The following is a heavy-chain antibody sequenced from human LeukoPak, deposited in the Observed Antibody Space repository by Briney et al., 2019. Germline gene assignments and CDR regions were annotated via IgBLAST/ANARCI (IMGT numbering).Heavy chain of an antibody. D-gene: IGHD3-10*01. J-gene: IGHJ5*02. CDR1: GGSISSSSYY. CDR3: ARPVWFGEYNWFDP. Sequence: SETLSLTCTVSGGSISSSSYYWGWIRQPPGKGLEWIGSIYYSGSTYYNPSLKSRVTISEDTSKNQFSLKLSSVTAADTAVYYCARPVWFGEYNWFDPWGQGTLVTVSS. V-gene: IGHV4-39*07. CDR2: IYYSGST.